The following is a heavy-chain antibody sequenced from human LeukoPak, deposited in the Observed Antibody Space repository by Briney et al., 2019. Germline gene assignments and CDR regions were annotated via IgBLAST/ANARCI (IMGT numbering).Heavy chain of an antibody. CDR2: IYHSGST. CDR3: ARAPRLYHDY. CDR1: GCSISSGYY. Sequence: SETLSPTCTVSGCSISSGYYWGWIRQPPGKGLEWIGSIYHSGSTYYNPSLKSRVTISVDTSKNQFSLKLSSVTAADTAVYYCARAPRLYHDYWGQGTLVTVSS. J-gene: IGHJ4*02. V-gene: IGHV4-38-2*02. D-gene: IGHD2-2*01.